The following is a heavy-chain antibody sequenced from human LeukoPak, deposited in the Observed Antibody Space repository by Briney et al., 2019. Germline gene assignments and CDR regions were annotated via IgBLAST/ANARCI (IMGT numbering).Heavy chain of an antibody. Sequence: VASVKISCKASGYTLATNGFSWVRQAPGQGLEWMAWISPYDGNTKYAPTLQDRVTLTTDASTSTAYTELRSLRSDDTAVYYCARLRGGIYSSRDAFDIWGQGTMVTVSS. CDR1: GYTLATNG. J-gene: IGHJ3*02. CDR2: ISPYDGNT. V-gene: IGHV1-18*04. D-gene: IGHD6-19*01. CDR3: ARLRGGIYSSRDAFDI.